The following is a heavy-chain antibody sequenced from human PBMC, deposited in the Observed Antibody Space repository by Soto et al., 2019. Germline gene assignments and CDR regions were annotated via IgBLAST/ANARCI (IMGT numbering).Heavy chain of an antibody. CDR3: ATRITVFGLLTPPSDP. CDR2: INHTGGT. Sequence: SETLSLTCAVYGGSVNGYYWNWIRQPPGKGLEWIGEINHTGGTHYNPSLKSRVTMSVDTSKNQFSLRLSSVTAADTAIYYCATRITVFGLLTPPSDPCGPATQVTLYS. CDR1: GGSVNGYY. J-gene: IGHJ5*02. D-gene: IGHD3-3*01. V-gene: IGHV4-34*01.